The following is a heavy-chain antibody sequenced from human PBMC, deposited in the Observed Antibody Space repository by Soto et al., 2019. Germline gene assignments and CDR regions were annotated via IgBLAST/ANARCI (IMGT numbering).Heavy chain of an antibody. CDR3: ARESPVGSDY. V-gene: IGHV4-30-2*01. CDR2: IYHSGST. J-gene: IGHJ4*02. D-gene: IGHD1-26*01. Sequence: SETLSLTCAFSGGSISSGGYSLSWIRQPPGKGLEWIGYIYHSGSTYYNPSLKSRVTISVDTSKNQFSLKLSSVTAADTAVYYCARESPVGSDYWGQGTLVTVSS. CDR1: GGSISSGGYS.